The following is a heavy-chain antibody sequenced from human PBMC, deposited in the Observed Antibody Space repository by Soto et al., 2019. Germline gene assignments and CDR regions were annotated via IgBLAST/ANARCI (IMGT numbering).Heavy chain of an antibody. CDR3: ARQWDYIVAS. V-gene: IGHV5-51*01. J-gene: IGHJ4*02. CDR2: IKPGGSDI. Sequence: QSLNISCEGSGYMFGRDWIGWVRQMPGKGLEWMGIIKPGGSDIRYSPPFQGQVTISADISISTAYLEVRSLEASDTAMYFCARQWDYIVASWGQGTPVTVS. D-gene: IGHD2-21*01. CDR1: GYMFGRDW.